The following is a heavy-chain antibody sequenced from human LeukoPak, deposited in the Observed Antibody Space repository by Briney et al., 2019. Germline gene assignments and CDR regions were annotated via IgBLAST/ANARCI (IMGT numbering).Heavy chain of an antibody. CDR2: ITYDGKVQ. V-gene: IGHV3-30*04. D-gene: IGHD1-26*01. CDR1: GFAFRTYS. CDR3: AREERVGATYYLDA. J-gene: IGHJ4*02. Sequence: GRSLKLSCAASGFAFRTYSMHWVRQAPGKGLEWLAVITYDGKVQHYTDSVKGQFTVSRDNSKKTLYLQMISLRLEDTAFYYCAREERVGATYYLDAWSRGTLVTVSS.